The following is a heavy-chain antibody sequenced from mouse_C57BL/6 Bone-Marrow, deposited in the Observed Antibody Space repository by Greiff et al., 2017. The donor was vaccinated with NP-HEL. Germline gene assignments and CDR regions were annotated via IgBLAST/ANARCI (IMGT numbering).Heavy chain of an antibody. CDR1: GFTFSSYC. D-gene: IGHD1-1*01. J-gene: IGHJ1*03. CDR3: ARHKVVESFWYFDV. V-gene: IGHV5-6*01. Sequence: EVKLMESGGDLVQPGGSLKLSCAASGFTFSSYCMSWVRQTPDKRLEWVATISSGGSYTYYPDSVKGRFTISRDNAKNTLYLQMSSLKSEDTAMYYCARHKVVESFWYFDVWGTGTTVTVSS. CDR2: ISSGGSYT.